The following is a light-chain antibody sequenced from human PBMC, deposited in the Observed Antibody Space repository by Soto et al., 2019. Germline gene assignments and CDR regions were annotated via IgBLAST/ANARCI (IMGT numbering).Light chain of an antibody. CDR2: AAS. V-gene: IGKV1-27*01. CDR3: LQDYTYRT. Sequence: IRMTQSPSSLSASTGDRVTITCRASQGISNYLAWYQQKPGKVPKLLIYAASTLQSGVPSRFSGSGSGTDFTLTISSLQPEDFATYYCLQDYTYRTFGQGTKVDIK. J-gene: IGKJ1*01. CDR1: QGISNY.